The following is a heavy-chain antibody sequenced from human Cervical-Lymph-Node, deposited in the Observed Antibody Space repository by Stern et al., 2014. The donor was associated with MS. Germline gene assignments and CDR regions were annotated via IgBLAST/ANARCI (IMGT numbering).Heavy chain of an antibody. D-gene: IGHD2-15*01. Sequence: QVQLVQSGAEVKKPGASVKVSCKAFGYSFIAYFVSWVRQAPGQGLEWMGRIHPNSGGTTYAQKFQGRVTMTRDTSISTAYMELSRLRSDDTAVYYCATVAATGNHYHYAMDVWGQGTTVTVSS. CDR2: IHPNSGGT. CDR1: GYSFIAYF. J-gene: IGHJ6*02. V-gene: IGHV1-2*06. CDR3: ATVAATGNHYHYAMDV.